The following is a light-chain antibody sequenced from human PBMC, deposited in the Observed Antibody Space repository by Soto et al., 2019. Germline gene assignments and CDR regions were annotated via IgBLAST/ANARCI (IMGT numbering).Light chain of an antibody. Sequence: EIVMTQFPATRSLSPGERATFSCRASQGVSSNLAWNQQKPGQAPRHLIYGASTRATGSPARFSASGSGTEFTLTISSLQSEDFAVYYCQQYNNWPPWTFGQGTKVEIK. CDR2: GAS. J-gene: IGKJ1*01. CDR3: QQYNNWPPWT. V-gene: IGKV3-15*01. CDR1: QGVSSN.